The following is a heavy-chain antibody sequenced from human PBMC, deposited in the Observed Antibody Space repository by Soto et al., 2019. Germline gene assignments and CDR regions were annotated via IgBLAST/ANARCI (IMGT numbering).Heavy chain of an antibody. CDR2: FDPEDGET. J-gene: IGHJ3*02. CDR3: ATFIVEMATIWNAFDI. D-gene: IGHD3-16*02. Sequence: ASVKVSCKVSGYTLTELSMHWVRKAPGKGLEWMGGFDPEDGETIYAQKFQGRVTMTEDTSTDTAYMELSSLRSEDTAVYYCATFIVEMATIWNAFDIWGQGTMVTVSS. CDR1: GYTLTELS. V-gene: IGHV1-24*01.